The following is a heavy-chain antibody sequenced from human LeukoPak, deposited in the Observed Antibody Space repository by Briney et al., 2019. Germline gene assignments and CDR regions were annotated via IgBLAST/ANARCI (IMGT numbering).Heavy chain of an antibody. J-gene: IGHJ4*02. CDR3: ARDVGLRLGELSLYYFDY. V-gene: IGHV1-69*13. D-gene: IGHD3-16*02. CDR2: IIPIFGTA. CDR1: GGTFSSYA. Sequence: SVKVSCKASGGTFSSYAISWVRQAPGQGLEWMGGIIPIFGTANYAQKFQGRVTITADESTSTAYMELSSLRSEDTAVYYCARDVGLRLGELSLYYFDYWGQGTLVTVSP.